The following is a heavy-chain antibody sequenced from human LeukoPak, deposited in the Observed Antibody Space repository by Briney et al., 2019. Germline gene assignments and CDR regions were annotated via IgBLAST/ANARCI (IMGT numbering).Heavy chain of an antibody. CDR3: ARGSHVTMVRGVIHY. CDR1: GYTFTGYY. V-gene: IGHV1-2*02. D-gene: IGHD3-10*01. Sequence: ASVKVSCKASGYTFTGYYMHWVRQAPGQGLEWMGWINPNSGGTNYAQKFQGRVTMTRDTSISTAYMELSRLRSDDTAVYYCARGSHVTMVRGVIHYWGQGTLVTVSS. J-gene: IGHJ4*02. CDR2: INPNSGGT.